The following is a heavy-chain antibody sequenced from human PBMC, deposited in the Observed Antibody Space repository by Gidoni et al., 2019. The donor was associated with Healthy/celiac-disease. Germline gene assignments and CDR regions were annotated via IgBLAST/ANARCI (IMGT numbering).Heavy chain of an antibody. D-gene: IGHD3-22*01. CDR1: GFTFSSYS. V-gene: IGHV3-48*02. J-gene: IGHJ4*02. CDR2: ISSSSSTI. Sequence: EVQLVESGGGLVQPGGSLRLSCAASGFTFSSYSMNWVRQAPGKGLEWVLYISSSSSTIYYADSVKGRFTISRDNAKNSLYLQMNSLRDEDTAVYYCARSVYDSSGYLGYWGQGTLVTVSS. CDR3: ARSVYDSSGYLGY.